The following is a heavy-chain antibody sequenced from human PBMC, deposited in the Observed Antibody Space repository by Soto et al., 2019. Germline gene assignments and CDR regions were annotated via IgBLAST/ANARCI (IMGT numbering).Heavy chain of an antibody. J-gene: IGHJ4*02. CDR3: ARGGIQLSYAFDY. CDR1: GTSVSNYY. CDR2: IYTSGST. V-gene: IGHV4-4*07. Sequence: NPSETLSLTCIVSGTSVSNYYWGWIRQPAGKGLEHIGRIYTSGSTSYNPSLKSRVTMPMDTSQTQIYLNLTSVTAADTAVYYCARGGIQLSYAFDYWGQGILVTVSS. D-gene: IGHD5-18*01.